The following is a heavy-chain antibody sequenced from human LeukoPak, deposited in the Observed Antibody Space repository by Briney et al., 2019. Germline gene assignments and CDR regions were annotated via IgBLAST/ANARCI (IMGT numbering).Heavy chain of an antibody. V-gene: IGHV1-2*02. CDR1: GYTFTGYY. J-gene: IGHJ4*02. D-gene: IGHD3-10*01. CDR3: ARADYYGSGSYKGY. CDR2: INPNSGGT. Sequence: ASVKVSCKASGYTFTGYYMHWVRQAPGQGLEWMGWINPNSGGTNYAQKFQGRVTMTRDTSISTAYMELSRLRSDDTAVYYCARADYYGSGSYKGYWGQGTLVTVSS.